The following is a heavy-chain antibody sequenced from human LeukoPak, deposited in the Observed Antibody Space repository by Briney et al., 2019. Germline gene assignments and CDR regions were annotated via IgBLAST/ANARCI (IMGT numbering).Heavy chain of an antibody. J-gene: IGHJ4*02. CDR2: INPNSGGT. V-gene: IGHV1-2*02. D-gene: IGHD3-22*01. CDR1: GYTFTSYY. CDR3: ARDFPDYDSSGYYYPLFDY. Sequence: ASVKVSCKASGYTFTSYYMHWVRQAPGQGLEWMGWINPNSGGTNYAQKFQGRVTMPRDTSISTAYMELSRLRSDDTAVYFCARDFPDYDSSGYYYPLFDYWGQGPLVTVSS.